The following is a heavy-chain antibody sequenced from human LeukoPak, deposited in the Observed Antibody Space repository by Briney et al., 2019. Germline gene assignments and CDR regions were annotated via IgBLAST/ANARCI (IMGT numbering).Heavy chain of an antibody. J-gene: IGHJ4*02. CDR2: ISGSGGST. CDR3: AKDKESDFWSGYYDPYFDY. V-gene: IGHV3-23*01. D-gene: IGHD3-3*01. Sequence: MXXVRQAPGKGLEWVSAISGSGGSTYYADSVKGRFTISRDNSKNTLYLQMNSLRAEDTAVYYCAKDKESDFWSGYYDPYFDYWGQGTLVTVSS.